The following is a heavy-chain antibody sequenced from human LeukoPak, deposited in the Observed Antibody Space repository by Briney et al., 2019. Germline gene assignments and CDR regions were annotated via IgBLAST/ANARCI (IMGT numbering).Heavy chain of an antibody. J-gene: IGHJ3*02. D-gene: IGHD3-22*01. Sequence: SETLSLTCTVSGGSISSYYWSWIRQPAGKGLEWIGRIYTSGSTNYNPSHKSRVTISVDTSKNQFSLKLSSVTAADTAVYYCARHRDSSGYSDAFDIWGQGTMVTVSS. CDR1: GGSISSYY. CDR3: ARHRDSSGYSDAFDI. CDR2: IYTSGST. V-gene: IGHV4-4*07.